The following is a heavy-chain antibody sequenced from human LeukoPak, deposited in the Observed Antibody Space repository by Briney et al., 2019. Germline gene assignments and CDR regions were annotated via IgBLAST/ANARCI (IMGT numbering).Heavy chain of an antibody. V-gene: IGHV3-23*01. D-gene: IGHD3-22*01. CDR2: ISGSGSST. CDR1: GFTFSSYD. CDR3: AKDRYYDSSGYLLDY. J-gene: IGHJ4*02. Sequence: GGSLRLSCAASGFTFSSYDMSWVRQAPGKGLESVSHISGSGSSTYYADSVKGRFTISRDNSKNTLYLQMNSLRVEDTAVYYCAKDRYYDSSGYLLDYWGQGTLVTVSS.